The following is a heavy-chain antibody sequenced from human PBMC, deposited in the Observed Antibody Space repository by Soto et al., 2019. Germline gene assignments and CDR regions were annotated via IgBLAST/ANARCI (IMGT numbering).Heavy chain of an antibody. CDR3: ARDGGVYDYSPFDY. V-gene: IGHV1-69*12. CDR1: GGTFSSYA. CDR2: IIPIFGTA. D-gene: IGHD4-4*01. J-gene: IGHJ4*01. Sequence: QVQLVQSGAEVKKPGSSVKVSCKASGGTFSSYAISWVRQAPGQGLEWMGGIIPIFGTANYAQKFQGRVTITADESTSTAYMELSRLRSEDTAVYYCARDGGVYDYSPFDYWGQEPWSPSPQ.